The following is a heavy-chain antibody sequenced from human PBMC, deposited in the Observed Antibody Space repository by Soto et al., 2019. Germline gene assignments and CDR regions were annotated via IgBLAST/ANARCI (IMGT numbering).Heavy chain of an antibody. CDR2: IHPVDSDT. Sequence: EVQLVQSGVQVKKPGESLKISCQVSGYSFSTYWIGWVRQTPGKGLEWMTIIHPVDSDTRYSPSFQGQVTISADKSITTAYLQWSSLKASDTAMYYCARQGGTSQPFDYWGQGTLVIVSS. CDR3: ARQGGTSQPFDY. D-gene: IGHD3-16*01. CDR1: GYSFSTYW. J-gene: IGHJ4*02. V-gene: IGHV5-51*01.